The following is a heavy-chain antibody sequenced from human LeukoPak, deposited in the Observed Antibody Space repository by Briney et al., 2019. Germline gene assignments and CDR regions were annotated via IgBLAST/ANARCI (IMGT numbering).Heavy chain of an antibody. CDR2: ISYDGSNK. Sequence: PGGSLRLSCAASGFTFSSYAMHWVRQAPGKGLEWVAVISYDGSNKYYADSVKGRFTISRDNSKSTLYLQMNSLRAEETAVYYCAFRGGRLDYYFDYWGQGTLVTVSS. CDR3: AFRGGRLDYYFDY. V-gene: IGHV3-30*04. CDR1: GFTFSSYA. J-gene: IGHJ4*02. D-gene: IGHD3-10*01.